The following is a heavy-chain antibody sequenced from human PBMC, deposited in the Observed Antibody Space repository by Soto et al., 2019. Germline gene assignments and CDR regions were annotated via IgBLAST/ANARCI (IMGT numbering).Heavy chain of an antibody. V-gene: IGHV1-8*01. CDR2: MNPNSGNT. CDR3: ARSLAVAGTSDWFDP. J-gene: IGHJ5*02. CDR1: GYTFTSYD. Sequence: QVQLVQSGAEVKKPGASVKVSCKASGYTFTSYDINWVRQATGQGLEWMGWMNPNSGNTGYAQKFQGRVTMXXNXSXXTAYMELSSLRSEDTAVYYCARSLAVAGTSDWFDPWGQGTLVTVSS. D-gene: IGHD6-19*01.